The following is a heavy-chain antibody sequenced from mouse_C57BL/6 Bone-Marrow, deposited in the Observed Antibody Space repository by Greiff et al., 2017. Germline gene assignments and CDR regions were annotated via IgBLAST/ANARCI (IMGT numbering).Heavy chain of an antibody. CDR3: ARLDSSGYFDY. CDR1: GFTFSSYG. CDR2: ISSGGSYT. V-gene: IGHV5-6*01. J-gene: IGHJ2*01. D-gene: IGHD3-2*02. Sequence: EVHLVESGGDLVKPGGSLKLSCAASGFTFSSYGMSWVRQTPDKRLEWVATISSGGSYTYYPDSVKGRFTISRDNAKNTLYLQMSSLKSEDTAVYYCARLDSSGYFDYWGQGTTLTVSS.